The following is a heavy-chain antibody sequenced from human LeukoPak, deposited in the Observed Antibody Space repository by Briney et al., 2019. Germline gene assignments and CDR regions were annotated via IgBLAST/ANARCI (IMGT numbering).Heavy chain of an antibody. D-gene: IGHD1-26*01. V-gene: IGHV4-59*01. J-gene: IGHJ3*02. CDR1: GGSFSGYY. Sequence: PSETLSLTCAVYGGSFSGYYWSWIRQPPGKELEWIGYIYYSGTTNYKPSLNSRVTISLDASKKQLSPTLNSVTAADTAVYYCASLELIGEKRGAFHTWGQGTMVTVSS. CDR3: ASLELIGEKRGAFHT. CDR2: IYYSGTT.